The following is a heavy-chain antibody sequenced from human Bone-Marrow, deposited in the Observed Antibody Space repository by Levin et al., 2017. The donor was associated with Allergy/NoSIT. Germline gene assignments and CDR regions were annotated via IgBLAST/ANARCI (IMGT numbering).Heavy chain of an antibody. Sequence: ETLSLTCAASGFTVSNNYMSWVRQAPGKGLEWVSLIYSRGGTNYADSVKGRFNISRDSSKNTLYLQMNSLRAEDTAVYYCTGGPSGVRSWGQGTLVTVSS. CDR2: IYSRGGT. D-gene: IGHD3-16*01. CDR3: TGGPSGVRS. J-gene: IGHJ4*02. CDR1: GFTVSNNY. V-gene: IGHV3-53*01.